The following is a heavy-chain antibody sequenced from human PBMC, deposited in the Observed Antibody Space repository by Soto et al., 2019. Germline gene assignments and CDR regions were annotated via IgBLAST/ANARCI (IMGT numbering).Heavy chain of an antibody. J-gene: IGHJ4*02. CDR1: GYTFTDYA. CDR3: ARDSGSVSSLAFYFDF. V-gene: IGHV1-3*04. D-gene: IGHD3-10*01. Sequence: ASVKVSCKASGYTFTDYAMHWVRQAPGQRLEWMGWINTGNGNTKYSEKFQGRVTITRDTSATTVRMELTSLRSEDTALFYCARDSGSVSSLAFYFDFWGQGSLVTVSS. CDR2: INTGNGNT.